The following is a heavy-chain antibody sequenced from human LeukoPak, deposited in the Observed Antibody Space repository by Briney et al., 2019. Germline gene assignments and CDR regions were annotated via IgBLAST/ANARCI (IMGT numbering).Heavy chain of an antibody. D-gene: IGHD2-21*01. Sequence: PSETLSLTCTVSGGSITSSSSHWGWVRQPPGKGLEWIGDIYYSGSTNCNPSLKSRVTISVDTSKNQFSLKVRSVTAADTAVYYCARRVDGTFDIWGQGTMVTVSS. CDR2: IYYSGST. CDR1: GGSITSSSSH. CDR3: ARRVDGTFDI. J-gene: IGHJ3*02. V-gene: IGHV4-39*01.